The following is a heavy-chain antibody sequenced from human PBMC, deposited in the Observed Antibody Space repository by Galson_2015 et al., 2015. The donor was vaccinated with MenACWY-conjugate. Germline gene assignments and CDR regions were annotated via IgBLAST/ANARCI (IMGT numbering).Heavy chain of an antibody. CDR3: ASFGDCHIKTCLPY. V-gene: IGHV3-74*01. J-gene: IGHJ4*02. D-gene: IGHD2-21*01. Sequence: SLRLSCAASGLTFSNYWMHWVRQAPGKGLVWVSRINSDGSSINYADSVKGRFTIPRDNAKNTLYLQMNSLGAEDTAVYYCASFGDCHIKTCLPYWGQGTLVTVSS. CDR1: GLTFSNYW. CDR2: INSDGSSI.